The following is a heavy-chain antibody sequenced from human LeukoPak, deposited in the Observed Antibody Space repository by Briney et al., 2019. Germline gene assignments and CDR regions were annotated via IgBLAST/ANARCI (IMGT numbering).Heavy chain of an antibody. CDR2: ISSSSNSI. D-gene: IGHD3-22*01. Sequence: GGSLRLSCAASGFTFSTHGMNWVRQAPGKGLEWLSYISSSSNSIYYADSVKGRFTISRDNAKNSLYLQMNSLRDEGTAVYYCARDPWDDVSGFSGDPWGRGTLVTVSS. CDR1: GFTFSTHG. J-gene: IGHJ5*02. V-gene: IGHV3-48*02. CDR3: ARDPWDDVSGFSGDP.